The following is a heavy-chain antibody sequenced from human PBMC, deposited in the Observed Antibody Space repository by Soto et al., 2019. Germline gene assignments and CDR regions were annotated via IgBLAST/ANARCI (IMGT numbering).Heavy chain of an antibody. CDR1: GYTFTSYD. CDR3: ARGIKYGAYSRWFDP. V-gene: IGHV1-8*01. CDR2: MNPNSGNT. J-gene: IGHJ5*02. D-gene: IGHD4-17*01. Sequence: QVQLVQSGAEVKKPGASVKVSCKASGYTFTSYDINWVRQATGQGLEYLGWMNPNSGNTAYVQKFQGRVTMTGDTSITTAYMELGSLRSEDTAVYFCARGIKYGAYSRWFDPWGQGTLVTVSS.